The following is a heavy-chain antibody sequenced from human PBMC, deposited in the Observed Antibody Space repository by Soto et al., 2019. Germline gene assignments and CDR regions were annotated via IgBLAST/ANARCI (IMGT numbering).Heavy chain of an antibody. V-gene: IGHV5-51*01. Sequence: PGAALKISCKGSGYSFTSYLIGWVRQLPWKGLEWMGIIYPGDSDTRYSPSFQGQTTTSADNTITTAYLPRSTLKAPDTPMYYWAISFYYESSGSPDASDICGPGTMLTV. D-gene: IGHD3-22*01. CDR3: AISFYYESSGSPDASDI. CDR1: GYSFTSYL. CDR2: IYPGDSDT. J-gene: IGHJ3*02.